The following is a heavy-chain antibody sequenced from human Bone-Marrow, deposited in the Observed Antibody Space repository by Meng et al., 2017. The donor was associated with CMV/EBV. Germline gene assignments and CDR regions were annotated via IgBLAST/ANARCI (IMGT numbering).Heavy chain of an antibody. Sequence: GGSLRLSCAASGFTFSSYAMSWVRQAPGKGLEWVAVIWYDGSNKYYADSVKGRFTISRDNSKNTLYLQMNSLRAEDTAVYYCAKGGDFDYWGQGTLVTVSS. D-gene: IGHD3-16*01. CDR1: GFTFSSYA. CDR2: IWYDGSNK. CDR3: AKGGDFDY. J-gene: IGHJ4*02. V-gene: IGHV3-33*06.